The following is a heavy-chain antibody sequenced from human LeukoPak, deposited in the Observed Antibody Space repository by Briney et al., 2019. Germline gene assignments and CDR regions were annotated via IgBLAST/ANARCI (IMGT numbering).Heavy chain of an antibody. Sequence: GASVKVSCKASGYTFTSYDINWVRQVTGQGLEWMGWMNPNSGSTGYAQKFQGRVTMTRNTSISTAYMELSSLRSEDTAVYYCARESAAAGRDFDYWGQGTLVTVSS. D-gene: IGHD6-13*01. V-gene: IGHV1-8*01. J-gene: IGHJ4*02. CDR1: GYTFTSYD. CDR3: ARESAAAGRDFDY. CDR2: MNPNSGST.